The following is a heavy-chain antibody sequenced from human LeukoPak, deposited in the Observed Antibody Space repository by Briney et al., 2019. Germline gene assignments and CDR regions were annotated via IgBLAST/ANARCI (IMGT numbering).Heavy chain of an antibody. CDR1: GGTFSSYA. Sequence: SVKVSCKASGGTFSSYAISWVRQAPGQGLEWMGGIIPILGTANYAQKFQGRVTITADESTSTAYMELSSLRSEDTAVYYCARRSSGSTSYGEYYFDYWGQGTLVTVSS. CDR3: ARRSSGSTSYGEYYFDY. CDR2: IIPILGTA. J-gene: IGHJ4*02. D-gene: IGHD2-2*01. V-gene: IGHV1-69*01.